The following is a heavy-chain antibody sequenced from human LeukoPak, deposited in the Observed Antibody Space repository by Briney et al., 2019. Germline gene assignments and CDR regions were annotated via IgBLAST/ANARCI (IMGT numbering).Heavy chain of an antibody. D-gene: IGHD3-3*01. CDR1: GYTLTELS. CDR2: FDPEDGET. Sequence: ASVKVSCKVSGYTLTELSMHCVRQAPGKGLEWMGGFDPEDGETIYAQKFQGRVTMTEDTSTDTAYMELRSLRSDDTAVYYCARGGNFWSGYYKAEYFQHWGQGTLVTVSS. J-gene: IGHJ1*01. CDR3: ARGGNFWSGYYKAEYFQH. V-gene: IGHV1-24*01.